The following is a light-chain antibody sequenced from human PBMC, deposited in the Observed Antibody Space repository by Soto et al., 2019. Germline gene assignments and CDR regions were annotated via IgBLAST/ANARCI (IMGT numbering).Light chain of an antibody. J-gene: IGKJ1*01. V-gene: IGKV3-20*01. CDR3: QQNDSSPSWT. CDR1: PSVTNY. CDR2: GTS. Sequence: EIVLTQSPATLSLSPGERATLSCRASPSVTNYLAWYQQKPGQAPRLLIYGTSSRATGISDRFRGSGSGTDFTLTISRLEPEDFAVYYCQQNDSSPSWTFGQGTKVDI.